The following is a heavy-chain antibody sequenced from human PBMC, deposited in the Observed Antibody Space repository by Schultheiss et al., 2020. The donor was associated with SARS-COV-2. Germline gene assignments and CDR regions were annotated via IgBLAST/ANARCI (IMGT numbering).Heavy chain of an antibody. D-gene: IGHD3-9*01. CDR3: ARAATYYDILTGYSPDFDY. V-gene: IGHV3-21*01. CDR1: EFTFSSYS. Sequence: GGSLRLSCAASEFTFSSYSMNWVRQAPGKGLEWVSSISSSSSYIYYADSVKGRITISRDNAKNSLYLQMNSLRAEDTAVYYCARAATYYDILTGYSPDFDYWGQGTLVTVSS. J-gene: IGHJ4*02. CDR2: ISSSSSYI.